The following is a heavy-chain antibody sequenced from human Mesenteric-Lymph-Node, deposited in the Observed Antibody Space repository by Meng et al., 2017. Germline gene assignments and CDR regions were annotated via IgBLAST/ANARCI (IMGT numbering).Heavy chain of an antibody. CDR2: ISWDGGST. CDR1: GFTFDDYT. CDR3: ARGSSGRYWYFDL. Sequence: GESLKISCAASGFTFDDYTMHWVRQAPGKGLEWVSLISWDGGSTYYADSVKGRFTISRHNSKNTLYLQMNSLRAEDTAVYYCARGSSGRYWYFDLWGRGTLVTVSS. D-gene: IGHD2-15*01. J-gene: IGHJ2*01. V-gene: IGHV3-43*01.